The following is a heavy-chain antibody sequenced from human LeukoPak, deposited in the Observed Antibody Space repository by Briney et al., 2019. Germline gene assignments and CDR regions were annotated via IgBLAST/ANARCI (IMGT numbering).Heavy chain of an antibody. CDR1: GFTFSTYS. CDR2: ISASSGTI. CDR3: ARRSEFGVLYYMDV. D-gene: IGHD3-16*01. J-gene: IGHJ6*03. Sequence: PGGSLRLSCAASGFTFSTYSMNWVRQAPGKGLEWVSYISASSGTIYYADSVKGRFTISRDNAKNSLYLQMNSLRGEGTAVYYCARRSEFGVLYYMDVWGKGTTVTVSS. V-gene: IGHV3-48*01.